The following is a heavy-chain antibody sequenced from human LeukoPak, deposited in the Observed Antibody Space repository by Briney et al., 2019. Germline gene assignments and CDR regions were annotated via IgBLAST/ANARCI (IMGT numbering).Heavy chain of an antibody. V-gene: IGHV1-69*13. CDR2: IIPIFGTA. CDR1: GYTFINYF. J-gene: IGHJ4*02. Sequence: SVKVSCKASGYTFINYFIHWVRQAPGQGLEWMGGIIPIFGTANYAQKFQGRVTITADESTSTAYMELSSLRSEDTAVYYCARVKDILTGPLDYWGQGTLVTVSS. CDR3: ARVKDILTGPLDY. D-gene: IGHD3-9*01.